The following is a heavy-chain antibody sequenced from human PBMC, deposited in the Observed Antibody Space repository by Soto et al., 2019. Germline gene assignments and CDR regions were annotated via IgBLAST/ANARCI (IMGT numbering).Heavy chain of an antibody. V-gene: IGHV1-18*01. CDR2: ISAYNGNT. Sequence: QVQLVQSGAEVKKPGASVKVSCKASGYTFTSYGISWVRQAPGQGLEWMGWISAYNGNTNYAQKLQGRVTMTTDTSTSTAYIELRSMRSDDTAVYYCARVASIADPPPPWFDPWGQGTLVTVSS. D-gene: IGHD6-6*01. CDR3: ARVASIADPPPPWFDP. CDR1: GYTFTSYG. J-gene: IGHJ5*02.